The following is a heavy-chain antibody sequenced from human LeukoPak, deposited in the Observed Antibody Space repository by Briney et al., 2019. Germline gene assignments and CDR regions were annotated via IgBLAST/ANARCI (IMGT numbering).Heavy chain of an antibody. CDR2: ISYDGSNK. CDR1: GFTFSSYA. D-gene: IGHD5-18*01. J-gene: IGHJ4*02. V-gene: IGHV3-30-3*01. Sequence: PGRSLRLSCAASGFTFSSYAMHWVRQAPGKGLEWVAVISYDGSNKYYADSVKGRFTISRDNSKNTLYLQMNSLRAEDTAVYYCARDTAGPPDHWGQGTLVTVSS. CDR3: ARDTAGPPDH.